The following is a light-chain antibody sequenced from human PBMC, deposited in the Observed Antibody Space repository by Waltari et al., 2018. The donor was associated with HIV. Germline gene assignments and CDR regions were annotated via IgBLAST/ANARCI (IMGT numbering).Light chain of an antibody. CDR1: QSVGGN. V-gene: IGKV3-15*01. J-gene: IGKJ1*01. CDR2: GAT. CDR3: QQYNELPQT. Sequence: EIVMTQSPDTLSVSTGDRANLPCRASQSVGGNLAWYQVRPGQTPSLRIYGATRRTTGFPARFSGRGSGTEFTLTISGLQSEDFAIYYCQQYNELPQTFGQGTRV.